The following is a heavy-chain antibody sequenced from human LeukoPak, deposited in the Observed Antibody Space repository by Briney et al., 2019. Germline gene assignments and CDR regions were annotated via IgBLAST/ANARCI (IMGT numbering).Heavy chain of an antibody. CDR3: ARALHYYDSPYYFDY. V-gene: IGHV4-34*01. Sequence: SETLSLTCAVYGGSFSGYYWSWIRQPPGKGLEWIGEINHSGSTYYNPSLKSRVTISVDRSKNQFSLKLSSVTAADTAVYYCARALHYYDSPYYFDYWGQGTLVTVSS. CDR2: INHSGST. CDR1: GGSFSGYY. D-gene: IGHD3-22*01. J-gene: IGHJ4*02.